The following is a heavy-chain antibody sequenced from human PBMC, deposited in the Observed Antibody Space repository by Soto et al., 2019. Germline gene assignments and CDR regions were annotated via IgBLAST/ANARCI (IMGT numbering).Heavy chain of an antibody. Sequence: QVQLVQSGAEVKKPGASVKVSCKASGYTFTSYAMHWVRQAPGQRLEWMGWINAGNGNTKYSHKFQGRVTITRDTSASTADMELSSLRSDDTAVYYCARSLRMGLYSSSWNYWGQGTLVTVSS. J-gene: IGHJ4*02. V-gene: IGHV1-3*01. CDR3: ARSLRMGLYSSSWNY. CDR2: INAGNGNT. D-gene: IGHD6-13*01. CDR1: GYTFTSYA.